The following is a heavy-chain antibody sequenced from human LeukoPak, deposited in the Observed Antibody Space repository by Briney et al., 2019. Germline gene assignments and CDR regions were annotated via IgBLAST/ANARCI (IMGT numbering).Heavy chain of an antibody. J-gene: IGHJ4*02. CDR3: ARVVYIVGDTRGGPFDY. Sequence: ASVKVSCKASGYTFTSYGISWVRQPPGQGLELMGWISAYNGNTNEAQKLQGRVTMATDTSTSTAYMELRSMRSDDAAVYYCARVVYIVGDTRGGPFDYWGQGTLVTVSS. D-gene: IGHD1-26*01. CDR2: ISAYNGNT. CDR1: GYTFTSYG. V-gene: IGHV1-18*01.